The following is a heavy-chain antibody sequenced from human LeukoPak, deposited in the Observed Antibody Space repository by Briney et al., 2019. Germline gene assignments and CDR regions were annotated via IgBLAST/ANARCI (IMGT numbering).Heavy chain of an antibody. V-gene: IGHV4-39*01. J-gene: IGHJ5*02. CDR2: IYYSGST. CDR1: GGSISSSSYY. CDR3: AGLVYGYQLLSSNWFDP. D-gene: IGHD2-2*01. Sequence: SETLSLTCTVSGGSISSSSYYWGWIRQPPGKGLEWIGSIYYSGSTYYNPSLKSRVTISVDTSKNQFSLRLSSVTAADTAVYYCAGLVYGYQLLSSNWFDPWGQGTLVTVSS.